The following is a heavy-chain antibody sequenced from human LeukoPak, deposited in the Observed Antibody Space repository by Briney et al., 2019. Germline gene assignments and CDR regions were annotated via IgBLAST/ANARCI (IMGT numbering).Heavy chain of an antibody. D-gene: IGHD6-13*01. V-gene: IGHV4-59*02. CDR3: ARLGYSSSWYVFDY. CDR2: IYYSGSA. J-gene: IGHJ4*02. Sequence: PSETLSLTCTVSGGSVSSYYWSWIRQPPGKGLEWIGYIYYSGSAIYNPSLKSRVTISVDTSKSQFSLNLSSVTAADTAVYYCARLGYSSSWYVFDYWGQRTLVTVSS. CDR1: GGSVSSYY.